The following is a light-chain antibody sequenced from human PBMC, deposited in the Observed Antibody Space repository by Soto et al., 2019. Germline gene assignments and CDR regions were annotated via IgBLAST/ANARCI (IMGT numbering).Light chain of an antibody. J-gene: IGKJ1*01. Sequence: ESVFTQSRGALSMTQGDRATLSCRASQSLGSGYLAWYRQKPGQAPRILIYSASSRATGVPDRFSGSGSGTDFSLTISRLEPEDFAVYYCQQYDTSPRTLGHGTRW. CDR1: QSLGSGY. CDR2: SAS. CDR3: QQYDTSPRT. V-gene: IGKV3-20*01.